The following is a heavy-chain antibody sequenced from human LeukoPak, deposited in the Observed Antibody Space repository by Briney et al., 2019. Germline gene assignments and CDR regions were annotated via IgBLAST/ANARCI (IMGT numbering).Heavy chain of an antibody. Sequence: GGSLRLSCAASGFTFSSYSMNWVRQAPGKGLEWVSSISSSSSYIYYADSVKGRFTISRDNAKNSLCLQMNSLRAEDTAVYYCARGDDYGDYGGYWGQGTLVTVSS. V-gene: IGHV3-21*01. D-gene: IGHD4-17*01. CDR3: ARGDDYGDYGGY. J-gene: IGHJ4*02. CDR1: GFTFSSYS. CDR2: ISSSSSYI.